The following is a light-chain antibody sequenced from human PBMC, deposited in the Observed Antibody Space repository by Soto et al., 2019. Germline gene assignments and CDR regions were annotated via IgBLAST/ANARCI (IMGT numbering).Light chain of an antibody. J-gene: IGKJ5*01. CDR3: QQYSNWPLT. CDR1: QSVSSSY. V-gene: IGKV3-15*01. Sequence: EIVLTQSPGTLSLSPGERATLSCRASQSVSSSYLAWYQQHPGQAPSLLIYGASTRATGVPARFSGSGSGTAFTLTINSLQSEDFALYYCQQYSNWPLTFGQGTRLEIK. CDR2: GAS.